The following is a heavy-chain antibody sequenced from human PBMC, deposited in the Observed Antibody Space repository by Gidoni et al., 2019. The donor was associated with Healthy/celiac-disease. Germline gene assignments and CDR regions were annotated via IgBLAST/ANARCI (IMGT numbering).Heavy chain of an antibody. CDR2: INSDGSST. J-gene: IGHJ6*02. CDR1: GFTFSRYW. CDR3: ASSLVVTGYYYYGMDV. D-gene: IGHD2-15*01. Sequence: EVQLVVSGGGLVQPGGSLRLSCPASGFTFSRYWMHWVRQAPGKGLVWVSRINSDGSSTSYADSVKGRFTISRDNAKNTLYLQMNSLRAEDTAVYYCASSLVVTGYYYYGMDVWGQGTTVTVSS. V-gene: IGHV3-74*01.